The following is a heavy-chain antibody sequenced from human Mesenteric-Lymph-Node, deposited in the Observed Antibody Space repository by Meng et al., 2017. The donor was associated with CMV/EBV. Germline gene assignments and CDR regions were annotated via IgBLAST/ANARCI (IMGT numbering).Heavy chain of an antibody. D-gene: IGHD1-26*01. CDR1: GFTFSSYW. V-gene: IGHV3-7*01. CDR2: IKQDGSEK. J-gene: IGHJ6*02. CDR3: ARVIVGATTSLRYYGMDV. Sequence: GGSLRLSCAASGFTFSSYWMSWVRQAPGKGLEWVANIKQDGSEKYYVDSVKGRFTISRDNAKNSLYLQMNSLRAEDTAVYYCARVIVGATTSLRYYGMDVWGQGTTVAVSS.